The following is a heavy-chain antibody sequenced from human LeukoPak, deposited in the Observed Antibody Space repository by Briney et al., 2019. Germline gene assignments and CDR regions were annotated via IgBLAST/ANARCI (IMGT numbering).Heavy chain of an antibody. Sequence: GGSLRLSCAASGFTFSSYGMHWVRQAPGKGLEWVAVISYDGSNKYYADSVKGRFTISRDNSKNTLYLQMNSLRAEDTAVYYCARTLMVYARPPGYWGQGTLVTVSS. J-gene: IGHJ4*02. CDR2: ISYDGSNK. V-gene: IGHV3-30*03. CDR3: ARTLMVYARPPGY. CDR1: GFTFSSYG. D-gene: IGHD2-8*01.